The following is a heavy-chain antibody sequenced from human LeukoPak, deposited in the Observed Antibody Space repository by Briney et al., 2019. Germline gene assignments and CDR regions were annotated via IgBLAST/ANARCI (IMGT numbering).Heavy chain of an antibody. CDR2: IIPIFGTA. D-gene: IGHD6-13*01. V-gene: IGHV1-69*13. Sequence: SVKVSCKASGGTFSSYAISWVRQAPGQGLEWMGGIIPIFGTANYAQKSQGRVTITADESTSTAYMELSSLRSEDTAVYYCARGVRGGAAAGISMLDPWGQGTLVTVSS. CDR1: GGTFSSYA. J-gene: IGHJ5*02. CDR3: ARGVRGGAAAGISMLDP.